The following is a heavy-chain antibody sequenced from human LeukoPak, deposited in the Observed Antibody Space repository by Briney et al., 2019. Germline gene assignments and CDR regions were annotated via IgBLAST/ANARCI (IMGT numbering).Heavy chain of an antibody. CDR2: IWYDGSNK. J-gene: IGHJ4*02. CDR3: ARVAHPHSSGYTQTNPDEDY. D-gene: IGHD3-22*01. Sequence: GRSLRLSCAASGFTFSSYGMHWVRQAPGKGLEWVAVIWYDGSNKYYADSVKGRFTISRDNSKNTLYLQMNSLRAEDTAVYYCARVAHPHSSGYTQTNPDEDYWGQGTLVTVSS. V-gene: IGHV3-33*01. CDR1: GFTFSSYG.